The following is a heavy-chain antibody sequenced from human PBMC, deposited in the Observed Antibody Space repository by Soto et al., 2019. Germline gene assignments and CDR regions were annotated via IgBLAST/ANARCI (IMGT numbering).Heavy chain of an antibody. Sequence: QVQLVESGGGVVQPGMSLRLSCAVSGFTFSSYGMNWVRQAPGKGMEWVAAIYYDGSNKYYADSVRGRFTISRDNFKNTLYLRMNSLRAEDTAVYYCARDSKDDSSGYYAGFDYWGQGTLVTVSS. D-gene: IGHD3-22*01. V-gene: IGHV3-33*01. CDR1: GFTFSSYG. CDR2: IYYDGSNK. CDR3: ARDSKDDSSGYYAGFDY. J-gene: IGHJ4*02.